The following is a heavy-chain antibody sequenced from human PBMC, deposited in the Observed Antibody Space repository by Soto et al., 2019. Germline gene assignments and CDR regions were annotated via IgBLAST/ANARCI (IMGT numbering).Heavy chain of an antibody. CDR2: IYYSGST. CDR1: GGSISSYY. J-gene: IGHJ5*02. CDR3: ARVAPTTIFGVVIPYSWFDP. V-gene: IGHV4-59*01. Sequence: SETLSLTCTVSGGSISSYYWSWIRQPPGKVLEWIGYIYYSGSTNYNPSLKSRVTISVDTSKNQFSLKLSSVTAADTAVYYCARVAPTTIFGVVIPYSWFDPWGQGTLVTVPQ. D-gene: IGHD3-3*01.